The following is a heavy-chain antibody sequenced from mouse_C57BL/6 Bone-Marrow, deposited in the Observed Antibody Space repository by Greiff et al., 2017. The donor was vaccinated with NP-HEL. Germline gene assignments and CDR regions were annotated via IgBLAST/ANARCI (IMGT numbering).Heavy chain of an antibody. Sequence: EVKVVESGGGLVQPGGSLSLSCAASGFTFTDYYMSWVRQPPGKALEWLGFIRNKANGYTTEYSASVKARFTISRDNSQSILYLQMNALRAEDSATYYCARGGYFDYWGQGTTLTVSS. CDR2: IRNKANGYTT. CDR3: ARGGYFDY. V-gene: IGHV7-3*01. CDR1: GFTFTDYY. J-gene: IGHJ2*01.